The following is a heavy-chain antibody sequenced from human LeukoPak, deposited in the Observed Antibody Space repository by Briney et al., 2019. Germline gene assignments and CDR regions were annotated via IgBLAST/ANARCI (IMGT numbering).Heavy chain of an antibody. D-gene: IGHD4-17*01. V-gene: IGHV4-38-2*02. CDR1: GYSISSGYY. CDR2: IYHSGST. Sequence: PSETLSLTCNVSGYSISSGYYWGWIRQPPGKGLEWIGSIYHSGSTYYNPSLKSRVTISVDTSKNQFSLKLSSVTAADTAVYYCARWDYGDYQFDYWGQGTLVTVSS. J-gene: IGHJ4*02. CDR3: ARWDYGDYQFDY.